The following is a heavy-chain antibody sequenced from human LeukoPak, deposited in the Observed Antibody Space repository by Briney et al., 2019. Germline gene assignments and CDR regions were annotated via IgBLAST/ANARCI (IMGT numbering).Heavy chain of an antibody. CDR3: ARAPDPYSGSYFDY. Sequence: SVKVSCKASGYTFTSYAISWVRQAPGQGLEWMGGIIPIFGTANYAQKFQGRVTITADESTSTAYMELNSLRSEDTAVYYCARAPDPYSGSYFDYWGQGTLVTVSS. D-gene: IGHD1-26*01. CDR2: IIPIFGTA. V-gene: IGHV1-69*13. J-gene: IGHJ4*02. CDR1: GYTFTSYA.